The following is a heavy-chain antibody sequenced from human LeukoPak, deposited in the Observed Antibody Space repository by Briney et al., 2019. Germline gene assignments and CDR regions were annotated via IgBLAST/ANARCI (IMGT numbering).Heavy chain of an antibody. D-gene: IGHD6-13*01. J-gene: IGHJ5*02. CDR1: GFTVSSNY. CDR3: AKDQALGIAADYRSDNWFDP. V-gene: IGHV3-53*01. CDR2: IYSGGST. Sequence: GGSLRLSCAASGFTVSSNYMSWVRQAPGKGLEWVSVIYSGGSTYYADSVKGRFTISRDNSKNTPYLQMNSLRAEDTAVYYCAKDQALGIAADYRSDNWFDPWGQGTLVTVSS.